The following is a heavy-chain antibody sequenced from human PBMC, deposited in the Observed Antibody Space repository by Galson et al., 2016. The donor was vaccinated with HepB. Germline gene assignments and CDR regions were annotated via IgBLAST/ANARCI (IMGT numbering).Heavy chain of an antibody. V-gene: IGHV3-33*08. J-gene: IGHJ6*01. CDR2: IWFDGTNK. CDR3: ARDRPDCTNGVCSPHLYY. Sequence: SLRLSCAASGFTFSTYGMQWVRQAPGKGLEWVAVIWFDGTNKDCADSMKGRFTISRDNSKNTLYLQMNSLRAEDTAVCYCARDRPDCTNGVCSPHLYY. CDR1: GFTFSTYG. D-gene: IGHD2-8*01.